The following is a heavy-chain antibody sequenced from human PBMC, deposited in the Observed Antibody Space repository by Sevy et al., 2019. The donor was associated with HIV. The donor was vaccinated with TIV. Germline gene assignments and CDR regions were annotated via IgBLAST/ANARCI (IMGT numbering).Heavy chain of an antibody. D-gene: IGHD3-10*01. Sequence: GGSLRLSCVGSGFSFSDHRMHWVRQAPGKGLEWMAVISYDGRNTKYKADSVKGRFTISRDNSKNTLYLQMNSLRAEDTAVYYCAKGARDYYGSGTLGWGQGTLVTVSS. CDR2: ISYDGRNTK. CDR1: GFSFSDHR. J-gene: IGHJ4*02. CDR3: AKGARDYYGSGTLG. V-gene: IGHV3-30*18.